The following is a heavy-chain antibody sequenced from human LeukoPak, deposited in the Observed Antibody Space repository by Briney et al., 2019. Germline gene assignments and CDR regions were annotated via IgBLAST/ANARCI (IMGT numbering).Heavy chain of an antibody. Sequence: SETLSLTCTVSGGSISSGGYYWSWIRQHPGKGLEWIGYIYYSGSIYYNPSLKSRVTISVDTSKNQFSLKLSSVTAADTAVYYCARDSSGDYFDYWGQGTLVTVSS. J-gene: IGHJ4*02. CDR3: ARDSSGDYFDY. CDR2: IYYSGSI. V-gene: IGHV4-31*03. D-gene: IGHD3-22*01. CDR1: GGSISSGGYY.